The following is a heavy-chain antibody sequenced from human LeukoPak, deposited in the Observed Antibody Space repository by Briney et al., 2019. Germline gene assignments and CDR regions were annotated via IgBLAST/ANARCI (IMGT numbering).Heavy chain of an antibody. J-gene: IGHJ5*02. CDR2: INPSGSST. D-gene: IGHD2-15*01. CDR1: GYTFTGYY. CDR3: ARDAKDIVVVVAATPWVVWFDP. V-gene: IGHV1-46*01. Sequence: ASVKVSCKASGYTFTGYYMHWVRQAPGQGLEWLGLINPSGSSTLYAQKFQGRVTMTRDMSTTTDYMELSSLRSDDTAVYYCARDAKDIVVVVAATPWVVWFDPWGQGTLVTVSS.